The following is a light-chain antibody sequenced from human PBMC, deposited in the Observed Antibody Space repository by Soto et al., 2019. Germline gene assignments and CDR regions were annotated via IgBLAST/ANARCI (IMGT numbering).Light chain of an antibody. J-gene: IGKJ5*01. CDR3: QLYYLRPLT. V-gene: IGKV3-15*01. CDR2: GAS. CDR1: QSVSST. Sequence: EIVMTQSPATLSVSPGERATLSCRASQSVSSTLAWYQQKPGQAPRLLIYGASTRATGVPVRLSGSGSGTECTLTISSVELYDFAVGYYQLYYLRPLTFGQGTRLEIK.